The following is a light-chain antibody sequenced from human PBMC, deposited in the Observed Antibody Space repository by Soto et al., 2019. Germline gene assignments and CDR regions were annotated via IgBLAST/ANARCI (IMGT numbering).Light chain of an antibody. CDR2: DVS. J-gene: IGLJ2*01. CDR3: SSYTSSTTLKV. CDR1: SSDVGGYNY. Sequence: QSALTQRASVSGSPGQSITISCTGTSSDVGGYNYVSWYQQHPGKAPKLMIYDVSNRPSGVSNRFSGSKSGNTASLTISGLQAEDEADYYCSSYTSSTTLKVFGAGTKLTVL. V-gene: IGLV2-14*03.